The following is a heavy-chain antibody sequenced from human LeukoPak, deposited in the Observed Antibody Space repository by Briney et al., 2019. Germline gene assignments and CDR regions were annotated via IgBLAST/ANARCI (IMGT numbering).Heavy chain of an antibody. Sequence: GGSLRLSCSASGFTFSSYAMHWVRQAPGKGLEYVSAISSNGGSTYYADSVKGRFTISRDNSKNTLYLQMSSLRAEDTAVYYCATSGTYARIDYWGQGTLVTVSS. D-gene: IGHD1-1*01. J-gene: IGHJ4*02. V-gene: IGHV3-64D*09. CDR3: ATSGTYARIDY. CDR2: ISSNGGST. CDR1: GFTFSSYA.